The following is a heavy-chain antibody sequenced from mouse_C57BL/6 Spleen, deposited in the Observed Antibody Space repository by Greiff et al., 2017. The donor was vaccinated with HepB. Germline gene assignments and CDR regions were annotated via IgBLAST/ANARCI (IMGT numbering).Heavy chain of an antibody. CDR3: ARGEVRRWYFDV. J-gene: IGHJ1*03. D-gene: IGHD2-14*01. CDR2: IHPNSGST. CDR1: GYTFTSYW. Sequence: QVQLQQPGAELVKPGASVKLSCKASGYTFTSYWMHWVKQRPGQGLEWIGMIHPNSGSTNYNEKFKSKATLTVDKSSSTAYMQLSSLTSEDSAVYYCARGEVRRWYFDVWGTGTTVTVSS. V-gene: IGHV1-64*01.